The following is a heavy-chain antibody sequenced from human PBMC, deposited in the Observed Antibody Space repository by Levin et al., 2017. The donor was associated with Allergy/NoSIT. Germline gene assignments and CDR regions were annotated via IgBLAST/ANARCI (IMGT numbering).Heavy chain of an antibody. CDR1: RYIFSDYF. D-gene: IGHD3-22*01. J-gene: IGHJ4*02. V-gene: IGHV1-2*02. Sequence: ASVKVSCKASRYIFSDYFIHWVRQAPGQGLEWMGWINPHSGDTKYAQEFQGRVTMTRDTSISTASIVLTRLTSDDTAVYYCARDLYNDDSVFGYWGQGTLVNVCS. CDR3: ARDLYNDDSVFGY. CDR2: INPHSGDT.